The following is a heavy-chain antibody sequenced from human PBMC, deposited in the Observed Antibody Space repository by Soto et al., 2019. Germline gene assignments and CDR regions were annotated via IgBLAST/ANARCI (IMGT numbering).Heavy chain of an antibody. Sequence: EVQLLESGGGLVQPGGSLRLSCAASGFTFSSYAMNWVRPAPGKGLEWVSGISGSGGSTYYADSVKGRFTISRDNSKNTLYQQMNSLRAEDTAVYNCASRSSGWYFDYWGQGTLVTVSS. CDR3: ASRSSGWYFDY. CDR2: ISGSGGST. J-gene: IGHJ4*02. V-gene: IGHV3-23*01. CDR1: GFTFSSYA. D-gene: IGHD6-19*01.